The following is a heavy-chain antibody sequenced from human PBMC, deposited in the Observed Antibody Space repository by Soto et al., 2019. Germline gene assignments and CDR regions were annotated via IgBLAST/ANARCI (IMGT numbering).Heavy chain of an antibody. V-gene: IGHV1-69*12. J-gene: IGHJ4*02. CDR3: ADLCLRYCITTNCPPDY. D-gene: IGHD2-2*01. Sequence: QVQLMQSGAEVKKPGSSARVSCKASGGSFNTYAISWVRLAPGLGLEWMGGIIPVFGRVTYAQKFQGRVTITADDSQSTAYMELSRLRSDDTDIYYCADLCLRYCITTNCPPDYWGQGTLVTVSS. CDR1: GGSFNTYA. CDR2: IIPVFGRV.